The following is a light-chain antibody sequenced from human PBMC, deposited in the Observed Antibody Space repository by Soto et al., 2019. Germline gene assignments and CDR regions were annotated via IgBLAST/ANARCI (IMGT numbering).Light chain of an antibody. CDR1: QSINIY. J-gene: IGKJ2*01. V-gene: IGKV1-39*01. CDR2: IAS. CDR3: QQSYRSPYT. Sequence: IQMTQSPSSLSASVGDSVTVTCRASQSINIYLNWYQQKPGKAPTLLIYIASSLQSGVPSRFPGGGPRTYFTLTISSLQHQDFATYYCQQSYRSPYTFGQETKLEVK.